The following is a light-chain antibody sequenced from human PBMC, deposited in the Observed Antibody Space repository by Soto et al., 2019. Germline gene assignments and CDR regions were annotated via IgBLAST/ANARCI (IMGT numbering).Light chain of an antibody. Sequence: QAVVTQSPSASVTPGQRVTISCSGSSSNIGVHSVYWFQQVPGTAPKLLIYRDSQRPSGVPDRFSGSRSGTSASLAISGLRSEDEADYYCAAWDDSLGAWVFGGGTKLTVL. CDR2: RDS. V-gene: IGLV1-47*01. CDR1: SSNIGVHS. J-gene: IGLJ3*02. CDR3: AAWDDSLGAWV.